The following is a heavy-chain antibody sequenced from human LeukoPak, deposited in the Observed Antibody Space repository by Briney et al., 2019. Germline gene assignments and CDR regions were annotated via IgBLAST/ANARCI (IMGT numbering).Heavy chain of an antibody. CDR1: GGTYRNYP. V-gene: IGHV1-69*06. D-gene: IGHD6-19*01. CDR3: ARDSSGWDY. J-gene: IGHJ4*02. Sequence: GSSLNDSLQQSGGTYRNYPRCWVGAAPRQTLEWMGGIIPIFGTANYAQKFQGRVTITADKSTSTAYMELSSLRSEDTAVYYCARDSSGWDYWGQGTLVTVSS. CDR2: IIPIFGTA.